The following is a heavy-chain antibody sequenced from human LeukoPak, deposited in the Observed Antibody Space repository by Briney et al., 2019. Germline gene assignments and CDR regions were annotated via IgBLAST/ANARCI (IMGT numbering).Heavy chain of an antibody. V-gene: IGHV3-21*01. Sequence: GGSLRLSCAASGFPFSSYSMNWVRQAPGKGLEWVSSISSSSSYIYYADSVKGRFTISRDNAKNSLYLQMNSLRAEDTAVYYCARELGVVVPAAPATTNYYMDVWGKGTTVTVSS. J-gene: IGHJ6*03. CDR2: ISSSSSYI. CDR1: GFPFSSYS. D-gene: IGHD2-2*01. CDR3: ARELGVVVPAAPATTNYYMDV.